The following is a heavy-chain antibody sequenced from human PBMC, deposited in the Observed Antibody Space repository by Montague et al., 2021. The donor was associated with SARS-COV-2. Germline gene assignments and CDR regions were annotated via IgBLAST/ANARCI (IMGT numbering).Heavy chain of an antibody. CDR1: SGSISSYY. CDR3: ARGAGYNSSWYLALEI. CDR2: IYYSGST. Sequence: SETLSLTCSVSSGSISSYYWSWIRQSPGKGLEWIGYIYYSGSTNYNPSLKSRVTISVDTSKNQFSLKLSSVTAADTAVYYCARGAGYNSSWYLALEIWGQGTMVTVSS. V-gene: IGHV4-59*01. J-gene: IGHJ3*02. D-gene: IGHD6-13*01.